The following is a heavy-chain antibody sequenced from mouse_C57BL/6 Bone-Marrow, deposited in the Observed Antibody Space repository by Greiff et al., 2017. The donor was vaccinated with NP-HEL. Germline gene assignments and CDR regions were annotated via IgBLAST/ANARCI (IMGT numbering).Heavy chain of an antibody. V-gene: IGHV1-18*01. D-gene: IGHD2-1*01. Sequence: VQLQQSGPELVKPGASVKIPCKASGYTFTDYNMDWVKQSHGKSLEWIGDINPNNGGTIYNQKFKGKATLTVDKSSSTAYMELRSLTSEDTAVYYCAREEIYYGNYWFAYWGQGTLVTVSA. J-gene: IGHJ3*01. CDR1: GYTFTDYN. CDR3: AREEIYYGNYWFAY. CDR2: INPNNGGT.